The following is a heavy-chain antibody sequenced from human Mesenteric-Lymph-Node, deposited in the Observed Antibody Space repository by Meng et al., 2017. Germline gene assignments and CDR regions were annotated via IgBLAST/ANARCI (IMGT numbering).Heavy chain of an antibody. D-gene: IGHD3-22*01. Sequence: QVQLFKSGSAVKKLGAAVKVSCKASDYIFTSYGLSWVRQAPGQGLEWMGWISGHNGNTKYAQQFQGRVTMTTDTSTSTAYMELRSLRADDTAVYYCARVTMIGYFDYWGQGTLVTVSS. J-gene: IGHJ4*01. CDR1: DYIFTSYG. CDR3: ARVTMIGYFDY. CDR2: ISGHNGNT. V-gene: IGHV1-18*01.